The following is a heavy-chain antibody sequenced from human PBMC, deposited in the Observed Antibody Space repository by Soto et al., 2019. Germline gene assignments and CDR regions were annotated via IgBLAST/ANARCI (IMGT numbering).Heavy chain of an antibody. CDR2: ISYDGSNK. D-gene: IGHD3-22*01. V-gene: IGHV3-30-3*01. Sequence: GSLRLSCAASGFTFSSYAMHWVRQAPGKGLEWVAVISYDGSNKYYADSVKGRFTISRDNSKNTLYLQMNSLRAEDTAVYYCARVSGYYYHTRLPFDYWGQGTLVTVSS. J-gene: IGHJ4*02. CDR1: GFTFSSYA. CDR3: ARVSGYYYHTRLPFDY.